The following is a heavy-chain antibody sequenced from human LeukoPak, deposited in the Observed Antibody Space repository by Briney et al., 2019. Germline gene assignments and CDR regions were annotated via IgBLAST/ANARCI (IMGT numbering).Heavy chain of an antibody. J-gene: IGHJ4*02. Sequence: GGSLRLSCAASGFTFSNYAMTCVRQAPGKGLEWVSAISGSGGSTYYADSVKGRFTISRDNSKNTLYLQMNSLRAEDTAVYYCAKDTIKFTIPGYFDYWGQGTLVTVSS. CDR2: ISGSGGST. V-gene: IGHV3-23*01. CDR3: AKDTIKFTIPGYFDY. CDR1: GFTFSNYA. D-gene: IGHD3-3*01.